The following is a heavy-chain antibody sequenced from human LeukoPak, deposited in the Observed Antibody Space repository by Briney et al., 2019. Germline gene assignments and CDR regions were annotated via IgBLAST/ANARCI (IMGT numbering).Heavy chain of an antibody. CDR2: INSDGSST. CDR3: ARDPSGSWDH. Sequence: PGGSLRLSCAASGFTFSSHWMHWVRQTPGKGLVWVSRINSDGSSTSYADSVKGRFTISRDNDKNTLFLQMNSLRDEDTAIYYCARDPSGSWDHWGHGTLVTVSS. V-gene: IGHV3-74*01. D-gene: IGHD1-26*01. CDR1: GFTFSSHW. J-gene: IGHJ4*01.